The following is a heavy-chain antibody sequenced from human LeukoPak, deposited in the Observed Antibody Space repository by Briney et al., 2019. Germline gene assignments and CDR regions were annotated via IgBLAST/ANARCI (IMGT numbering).Heavy chain of an antibody. D-gene: IGHD2-21*02. CDR2: IWYDGSKK. Sequence: HPGGSLRLSCAASGFPFSSYGIHWVRQAPGKGLEWVAVIWYDGSKKYYGDSVKGRFTTSRDNSKNTLYLQVNSLRAEDTAVYYCARIYCGGDCLDAAPLSDAFDIWGQGTLVTVSS. J-gene: IGHJ3*02. CDR3: ARIYCGGDCLDAAPLSDAFDI. CDR1: GFPFSSYG. V-gene: IGHV3-33*01.